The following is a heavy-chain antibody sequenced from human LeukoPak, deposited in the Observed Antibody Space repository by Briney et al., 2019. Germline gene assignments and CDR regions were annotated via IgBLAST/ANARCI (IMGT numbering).Heavy chain of an antibody. CDR1: GFTFSSYW. CDR3: ARSYGYDSDYYYGMDV. J-gene: IGHJ6*02. CDR2: IKQDGSEE. D-gene: IGHD5-12*01. Sequence: GGSLRLSCAASGFTFSSYWMSWVRQAPGKGLEWVANIKQDGSEEYYVDSVKGRFTISRDNAKNSLYLQMNSLRAEDTAVYYCARSYGYDSDYYYGMDVWGQGTTVTVSS. V-gene: IGHV3-7*01.